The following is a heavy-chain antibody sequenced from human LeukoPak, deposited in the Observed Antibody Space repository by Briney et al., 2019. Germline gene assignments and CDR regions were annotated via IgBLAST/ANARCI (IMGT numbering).Heavy chain of an antibody. CDR3: AKEWALGLGPGAFDY. J-gene: IGHJ4*02. CDR1: GFTFSSYS. Sequence: GGSLRLSCAASGFTFSSYSMNWVRQAPGKGLEWVSSISSSSSYIYYADSVKGRFTISRDNAKNLPYLQMNSLSAEATAEYYCAKEWALGLGPGAFDYWGQGTLVTVSS. CDR2: ISSSSSYI. V-gene: IGHV3-21*01.